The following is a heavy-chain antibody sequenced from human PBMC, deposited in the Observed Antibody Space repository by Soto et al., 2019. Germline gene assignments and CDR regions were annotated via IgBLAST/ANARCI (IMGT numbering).Heavy chain of an antibody. V-gene: IGHV4-34*01. Sequence: SETLSLTCGVYGGSLSGYYLGWIRQPPGKGLEWIGEINESGGTNYNPSLKSRVTISVDTSKKHFSLKLSSVTAADTAVYYCARGAYYDSSGYYPGWFDPWGQGTLVTVYS. J-gene: IGHJ5*02. CDR1: GGSLSGYY. D-gene: IGHD3-22*01. CDR3: ARGAYYDSSGYYPGWFDP. CDR2: INESGGT.